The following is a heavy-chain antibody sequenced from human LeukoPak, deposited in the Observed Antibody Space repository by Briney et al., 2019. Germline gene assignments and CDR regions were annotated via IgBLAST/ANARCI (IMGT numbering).Heavy chain of an antibody. Sequence: GRSLRLSCAASGFTFSSYGMHWVRQAPGKGLEWVAVISYDGSNKYYADSVKGRFTISRDNAKNTLYLQMNSLRAEDTAVYYCASFGYYDILTGYPEDAFDIWGQGTMVTVSS. CDR2: ISYDGSNK. CDR1: GFTFSSYG. CDR3: ASFGYYDILTGYPEDAFDI. J-gene: IGHJ3*02. D-gene: IGHD3-9*01. V-gene: IGHV3-30*03.